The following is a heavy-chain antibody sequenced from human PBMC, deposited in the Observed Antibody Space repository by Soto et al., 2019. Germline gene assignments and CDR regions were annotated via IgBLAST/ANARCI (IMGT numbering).Heavy chain of an antibody. Sequence: QGQLVQSGSESMQPGASVKVSCKGSGYNFNSQSINWLRQAPGQGIEWMGWINPNTGNPTYEQGFTGRFVFSVHTSVSTVYLQMFSLKSDDSAVYYCARDRASGSFDYWGQGTLVSVSS. CDR3: ARDRASGSFDY. D-gene: IGHD1-26*01. J-gene: IGHJ4*02. CDR1: GYNFNSQS. CDR2: INPNTGNP. V-gene: IGHV7-4-1*01.